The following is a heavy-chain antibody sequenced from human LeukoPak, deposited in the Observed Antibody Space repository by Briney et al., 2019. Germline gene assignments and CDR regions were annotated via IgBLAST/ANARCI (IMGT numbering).Heavy chain of an antibody. CDR1: GYTFTDYY. J-gene: IGHJ4*02. D-gene: IGHD3-22*01. CDR3: ARESRGILNYFDY. CDR2: INPDSGGP. Sequence: ASVKVSCKASGYTFTDYYIHWVRQAPGQGLEWMGWINPDSGGPNYAQKFQGRVTMTRDTSISTAYMELSRLRSDDTAVYYCARESRGILNYFDYWGQGTLVTVSS. V-gene: IGHV1-2*02.